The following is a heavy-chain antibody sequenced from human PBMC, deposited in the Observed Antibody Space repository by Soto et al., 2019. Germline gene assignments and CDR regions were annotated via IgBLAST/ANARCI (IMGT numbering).Heavy chain of an antibody. CDR3: AKDTGGEQQLVRYYYGMDV. CDR1: GFTFDDYT. V-gene: IGHV3-43*01. Sequence: EVQLVESGGVVVQPGGSLRLSCAASGFTFDDYTMHWVRQAPGKGLEWVSLISWDGGSTYYADSVKGRFTISRDNSKNSLYLQMNSLRNEDTALYYCAKDTGGEQQLVRYYYGMDVWGQGTTVTVSS. CDR2: ISWDGGST. J-gene: IGHJ6*02. D-gene: IGHD6-13*01.